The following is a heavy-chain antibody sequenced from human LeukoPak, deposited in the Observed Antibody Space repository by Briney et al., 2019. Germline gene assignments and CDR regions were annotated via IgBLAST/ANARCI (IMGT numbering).Heavy chain of an antibody. J-gene: IGHJ6*04. CDR2: INWNGGST. D-gene: IGHD3-10*02. Sequence: GGSLRLSCAASGFTGMSWVRQAPGKGLEWVSGINWNGGSTGYADSVKGRFTISRDNAKNSLYLQMNSLRAEDTAVYYCAELGITMIGGVWGKGTTVTISS. V-gene: IGHV3-20*04. CDR3: AELGITMIGGV. CDR1: GFTG.